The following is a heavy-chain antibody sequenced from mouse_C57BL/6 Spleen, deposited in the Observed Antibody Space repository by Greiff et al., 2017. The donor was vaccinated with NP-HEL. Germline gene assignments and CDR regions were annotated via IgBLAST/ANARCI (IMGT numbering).Heavy chain of an antibody. CDR1: GYSITSDY. Sequence: EVQGVESGPGLAKPSQTLSLTCSVTGYSITSDYWNWIRKFPGNKLEYMGYISYSGSTYYNPSLKSRISITRDTSKNQYYLQLNSVTTEDTATYYCARYDPYDGSYFDVWGTGTTVTVSS. V-gene: IGHV3-8*01. J-gene: IGHJ1*03. D-gene: IGHD2-3*01. CDR2: ISYSGST. CDR3: ARYDPYDGSYFDV.